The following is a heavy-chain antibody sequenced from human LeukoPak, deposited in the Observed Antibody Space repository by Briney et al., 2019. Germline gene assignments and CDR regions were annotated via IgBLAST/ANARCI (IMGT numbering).Heavy chain of an antibody. CDR2: FDPGSGEI. CDR3: ATGTHYDLLPF. V-gene: IGHV1-24*01. D-gene: IGHD3-9*01. J-gene: IGHJ4*02. Sequence: ASVKVSCKLSGYSITELSTHWVRQAPGKGLKWMGGFDPGSGEIIYEQKFQDRVTMTEDTSTDTAYMELSSLRSEDTALYYCATGTHYDLLPFWGQGTLVTVSS. CDR1: GYSITELS.